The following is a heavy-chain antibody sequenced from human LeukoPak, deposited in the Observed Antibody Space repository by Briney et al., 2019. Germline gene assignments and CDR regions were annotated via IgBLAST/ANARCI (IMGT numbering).Heavy chain of an antibody. J-gene: IGHJ6*02. D-gene: IGHD5-12*01. CDR1: GYTFTGYY. V-gene: IGHV1-2*02. CDR2: INPNSGGT. CDR3: ARAHGVMATIYYYYYGMDV. Sequence: ASVKVSCKASGYTFTGYYMHWVRQAPGQGLEWMGWINPNSGGTNYAQKFQGRVTMTRDTSISTAYMELSRLRSDDTAVYYCARAHGVMATIYYYYYGMDVWGQGTLVTVSS.